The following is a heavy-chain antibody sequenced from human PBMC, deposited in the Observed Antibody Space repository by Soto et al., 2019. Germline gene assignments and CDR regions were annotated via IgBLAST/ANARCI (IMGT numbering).Heavy chain of an antibody. D-gene: IGHD1-26*01. CDR2: IIPIFGTA. CDR3: ARDGGRHSGGIDY. V-gene: IGHV1-69*01. J-gene: IGHJ4*02. Sequence: QVQLVQSGAEVKKPGSSVKVSCKASGGTFSSYSINWVRLAPGQELEWMGGIIPIFGTANYAQKFQGRVTINADESASTAYTELSRLRSEDTAVYSCARDGGRHSGGIDYWRQGTLVTASS. CDR1: GGTFSSYS.